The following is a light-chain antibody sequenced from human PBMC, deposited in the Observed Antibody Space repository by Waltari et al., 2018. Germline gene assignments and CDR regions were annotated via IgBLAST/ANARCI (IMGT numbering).Light chain of an antibody. V-gene: IGKV3-15*01. CDR1: QRLSRN. J-gene: IGKJ2*01. CDR3: QQYNNWRT. CDR2: GAS. Sequence: LMTQSPATLSVSPREWATLPCRASQRLSRNLAWYQQKPGQAPRLLIYGASTRAPGSPARFSGSGSGTDFTLSISSLQSEDVAVYYCQQYNNWRTFGQGTKLEMK.